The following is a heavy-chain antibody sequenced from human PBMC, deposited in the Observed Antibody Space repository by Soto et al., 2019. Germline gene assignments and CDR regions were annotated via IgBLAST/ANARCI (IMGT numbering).Heavy chain of an antibody. Sequence: QVQLQESGPRLVEASQTLSLPCTVSNSSITSSGYYWNWVRQPPGKRLEWIGYIYHSGSTFYSQRLQSRLTRSVDTSKNQSSRTLRSVTAADTAVYHCARMSGSYDVPDYWGQGSLVTVSS. J-gene: IGHJ4*02. CDR2: IYHSGST. CDR3: ARMSGSYDVPDY. V-gene: IGHV4-31*03. CDR1: NSSITSSGYY. D-gene: IGHD1-26*01.